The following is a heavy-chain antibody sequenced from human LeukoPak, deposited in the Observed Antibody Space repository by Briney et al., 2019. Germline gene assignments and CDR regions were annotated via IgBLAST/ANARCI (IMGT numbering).Heavy chain of an antibody. CDR3: AREGHSGSYSDY. D-gene: IGHD1-26*01. CDR2: IIPIFGTA. Sequence: AASVKVSCKASGGTFSSYAISWVRQAPGQGLEWMGGIIPIFGTANYAQKFQGRVTITADESTSTAYMELSSLRSEDTAVYYCAREGHSGSYSDYWGQGTLVTVSS. V-gene: IGHV1-69*01. CDR1: GGTFSSYA. J-gene: IGHJ4*02.